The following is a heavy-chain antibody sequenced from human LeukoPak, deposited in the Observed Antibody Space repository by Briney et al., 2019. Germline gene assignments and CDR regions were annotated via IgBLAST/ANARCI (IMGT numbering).Heavy chain of an antibody. D-gene: IGHD2/OR15-2a*01. CDR1: GFTFSSYA. CDR3: ARDFYEKDYYGMDV. J-gene: IGHJ6*02. V-gene: IGHV3-30-3*01. Sequence: GRSLRLSCAASGFTFSSYAMHWVRQAPGKGLEWVAVISYDGSNKYYADSVKGRFTISRDNSKNTLYLQMNSLRAEDTAVYYCARDFYEKDYYGMDVWGQGTTVTVSS. CDR2: ISYDGSNK.